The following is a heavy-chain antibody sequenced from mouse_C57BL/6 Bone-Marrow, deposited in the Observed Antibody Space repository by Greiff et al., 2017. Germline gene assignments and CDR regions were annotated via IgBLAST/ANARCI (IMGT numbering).Heavy chain of an antibody. J-gene: IGHJ2*01. CDR3: ATQLSIRAYFDY. CDR2: INSDGGST. D-gene: IGHD3-2*02. Sequence: EVKLVESGGGLVQPGESLKLSCESNEYEFPSHDMSWVRKTPEKRLELVAAINSDGGSTYYPDTMERRFIISRDNTKKTLYQQMSSLMSEDTALYYCATQLSIRAYFDYWGQGTTLTVSS. V-gene: IGHV5-2*01. CDR1: EYEFPSHD.